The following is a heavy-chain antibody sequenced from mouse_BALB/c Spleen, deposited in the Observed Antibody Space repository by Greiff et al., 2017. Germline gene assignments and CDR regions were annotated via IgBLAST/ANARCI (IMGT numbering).Heavy chain of an antibody. CDR2: ISTYSGNS. CDR3: ARGGTMFTTRDAMDY. V-gene: IGHV1S137*01. J-gene: IGHJ4*01. CDR1: GYTFTDYA. Sequence: QVQLKQSGPELVRPGVSVKISCKGSGYTFTDYAMHWVKQSHAKSLEWIGVISTYSGNSNYNQKFKGKATMTVDKYSSTAYMELASMKPEDSAIYYCARGGTMFTTRDAMDYWGQGTSVTVSA. D-gene: IGHD2-2*01.